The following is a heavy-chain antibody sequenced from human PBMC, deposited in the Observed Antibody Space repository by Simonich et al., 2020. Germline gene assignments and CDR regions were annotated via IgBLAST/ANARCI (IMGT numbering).Heavy chain of an antibody. J-gene: IGHJ3*02. CDR2: INSDGIST. CDR3: ARDYSNYDAFDI. D-gene: IGHD4-4*01. Sequence: EVQLVESGGGLVQPGGSLRLSCAASGFTFSSYWMHWVRQAPGKGLVWVSRINSDGISTSNADSGKGRFTISRDNAKNTLYLQMNSLRAEDTAVYYCARDYSNYDAFDIWGQGTMVTVSS. V-gene: IGHV3-74*01. CDR1: GFTFSSYW.